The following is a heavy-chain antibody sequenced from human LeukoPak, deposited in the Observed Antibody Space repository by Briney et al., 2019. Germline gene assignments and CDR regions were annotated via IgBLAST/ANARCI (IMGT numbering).Heavy chain of an antibody. J-gene: IGHJ6*02. D-gene: IGHD2-8*02. CDR3: ARHKRTFTGSKSPGSMDV. Sequence: GESLKISCQGSGYNFTAHWIGWVRQMPGKGLEWMGIVHPGDSTVRYTPSFQGQVTISAARSKRTAYLQWTSLRASDSATYYCARHKRTFTGSKSPGSMDVWGQGTSVIVSS. V-gene: IGHV5-51*01. CDR2: VHPGDSTV. CDR1: GYNFTAHW.